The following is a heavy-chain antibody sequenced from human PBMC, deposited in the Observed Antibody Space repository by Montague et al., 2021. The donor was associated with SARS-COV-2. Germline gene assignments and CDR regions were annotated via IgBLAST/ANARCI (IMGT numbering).Heavy chain of an antibody. CDR2: IDWDDDK. V-gene: IGHV2-70*01. D-gene: IGHD4-11*01. CDR1: GFSLSTSGMC. Sequence: PALVKPTQTLTLTCTFSGFSLSTSGMCVSWIRQPPGKALEWLALIDWDDDKYYSTSLKTRLTISKDTSKNQVVLTMTNMDPVDTATYYCARKWVTTRGDAFDIWGQGTMVTVSS. J-gene: IGHJ3*02. CDR3: ARKWVTTRGDAFDI.